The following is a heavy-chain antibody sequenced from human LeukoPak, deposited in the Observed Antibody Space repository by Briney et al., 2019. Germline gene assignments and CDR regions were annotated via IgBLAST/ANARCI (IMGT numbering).Heavy chain of an antibody. CDR1: GSTFDDYA. V-gene: IGHV3-9*01. D-gene: IGHD2-21*02. Sequence: PGRSLRLSCAASGSTFDDYAMHWVRQAPGKGLEWVSGISWNSGSIGYADSVKGRFTISRDNAKNSLYLQMNSLRAEDTALYYCAKGGLAYCGGDCYDDPFDYWGQGTLVTVSS. CDR3: AKGGLAYCGGDCYDDPFDY. J-gene: IGHJ4*02. CDR2: ISWNSGSI.